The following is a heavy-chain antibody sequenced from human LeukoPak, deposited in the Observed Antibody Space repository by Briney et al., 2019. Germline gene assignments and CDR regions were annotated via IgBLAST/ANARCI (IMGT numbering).Heavy chain of an antibody. CDR3: AKGAMVRGVIISYFDY. D-gene: IGHD3-10*01. V-gene: IGHV3-30*02. CDR2: IRYDGSNK. J-gene: IGHJ4*02. Sequence: GGSLRLSCAASGFTFSSYGMHWVRQAPGKGLEWVAFIRYDGSNKYYADSVKGRFTISRDNSKNTLYLQMNSLRAEDTAVYYCAKGAMVRGVIISYFDYRGQGTLVTVSS. CDR1: GFTFSSYG.